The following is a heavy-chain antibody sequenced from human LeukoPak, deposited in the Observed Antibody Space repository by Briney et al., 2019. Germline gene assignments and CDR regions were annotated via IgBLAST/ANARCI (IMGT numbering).Heavy chain of an antibody. V-gene: IGHV3-7*01. CDR1: GFTLSNHW. Sequence: PGGSLRLSCAASGFTLSNHWMTWVRPAPGKGLVWVASTSGDGSDEGYADSVRGRFTISRDNANNTLYLQMSSLRAEDTAVYYCAKVQYDVGSAGNYVGPLESWGQGTLVSVS. CDR3: AKVQYDVGSAGNYVGPLES. CDR2: TSGDGSDE. J-gene: IGHJ1*01. D-gene: IGHD2-15*01.